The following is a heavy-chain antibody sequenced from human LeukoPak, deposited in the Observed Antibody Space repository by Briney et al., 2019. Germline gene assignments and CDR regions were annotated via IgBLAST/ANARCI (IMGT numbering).Heavy chain of an antibody. V-gene: IGHV1-46*01. CDR2: INPSGGST. CDR1: GYTFTSYY. Sequence: ASVKVSCKASGYTFTSYYMHWVRQAPGQGLEWMGIINPSGGSTSYAQKFQGRVTMTRDTSTSTVYMELSSLRSEDTAVYYCAGDGAVAGWLSNWFDPWGQGTLVTVSS. D-gene: IGHD6-19*01. CDR3: AGDGAVAGWLSNWFDP. J-gene: IGHJ5*02.